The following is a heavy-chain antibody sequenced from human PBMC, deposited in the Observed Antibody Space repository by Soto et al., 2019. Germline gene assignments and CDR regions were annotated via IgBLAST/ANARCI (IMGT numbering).Heavy chain of an antibody. Sequence: SETLSLTCTVSGGSISSSSNYWGWIRQPPGKGLEWVGSVYYSGSTYYNPSLKTRVTISVDTSKNQFSLKLTSVTAADTAVYYCARQGWGTDDYWGRGTLVTVSS. D-gene: IGHD6-19*01. J-gene: IGHJ4*02. CDR3: ARQGWGTDDY. CDR2: VYYSGST. CDR1: GGSISSSSNY. V-gene: IGHV4-39*01.